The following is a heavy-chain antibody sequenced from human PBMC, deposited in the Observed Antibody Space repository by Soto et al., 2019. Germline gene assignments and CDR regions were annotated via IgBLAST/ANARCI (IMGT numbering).Heavy chain of an antibody. CDR3: ARHLYDNRNYLDALDV. J-gene: IGHJ3*01. CDR2: LDPADSFT. CDR1: GYRFTTFW. V-gene: IGHV5-10-1*01. D-gene: IGHD3-22*01. Sequence: PGEALKVSGNVSGYRFTTFWISWVRQMPEKGLEWMGRLDPADSFTTYSPSFQGHVTISVDKSINTAYLQWSSLKASDTAIYYCARHLYDNRNYLDALDVWGQGTMVTVSS.